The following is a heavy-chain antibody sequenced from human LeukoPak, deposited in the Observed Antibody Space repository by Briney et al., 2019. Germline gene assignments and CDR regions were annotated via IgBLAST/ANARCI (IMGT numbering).Heavy chain of an antibody. Sequence: GRSLRLSCAASGFTFSSYGMHWVRQAPGKGLEWVAVISYDGSNKYYADSVKGRFTISRDNSKNTLYLQMNSLRAEDTAVYYCANTGDYDTSPPFDYWGQGTLVTVSS. CDR3: ANTGDYDTSPPFDY. D-gene: IGHD4-17*01. CDR2: ISYDGSNK. CDR1: GFTFSSYG. V-gene: IGHV3-30*18. J-gene: IGHJ4*02.